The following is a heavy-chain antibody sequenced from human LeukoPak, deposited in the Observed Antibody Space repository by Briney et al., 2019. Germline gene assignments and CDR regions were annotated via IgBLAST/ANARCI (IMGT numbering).Heavy chain of an antibody. D-gene: IGHD2-15*01. V-gene: IGHV1-69*13. CDR3: ARGGCGSCYRTSDAFDI. Sequence: SVKVSCKASGGTFLSYTISWVRQAPGQSLEWMGGIVPMFGSTNYAQRFQGRVTITADESTSTAYMELSSLRSDDTAVYFCARGGCGSCYRTSDAFDIWGQGTMVTVSS. CDR2: IVPMFGST. CDR1: GGTFLSYT. J-gene: IGHJ3*02.